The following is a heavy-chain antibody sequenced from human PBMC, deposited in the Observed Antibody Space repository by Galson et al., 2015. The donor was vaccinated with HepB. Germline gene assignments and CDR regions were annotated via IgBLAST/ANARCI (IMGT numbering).Heavy chain of an antibody. CDR2: IVVGSGNT. V-gene: IGHV1-58*02. D-gene: IGHD3-9*01. CDR3: AITYYDILTGYYKGYYYYGMDV. CDR1: GFTFTSSA. Sequence: SVKVSCKASGFTFTSSAMQWVRQARGQRLEWIGWIVVGSGNTNYAQKFQERVTITRDMSTSTAYMELSSLRSEDTAVYYCAITYYDILTGYYKGYYYYGMDVWGQGTTVTVSS. J-gene: IGHJ6*02.